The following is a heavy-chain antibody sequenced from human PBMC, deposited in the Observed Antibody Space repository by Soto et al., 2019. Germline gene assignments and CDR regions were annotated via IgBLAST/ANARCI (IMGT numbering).Heavy chain of an antibody. J-gene: IGHJ4*02. D-gene: IGHD3-22*01. CDR3: ARDYGDYYDSSGYYGY. V-gene: IGHV3-33*01. CDR2: IWYDGSNK. Sequence: GGSLRLSCAASGFTFSSYGMHWVRQAPGKGLEWVAVIWYDGSNKYYADSVKGRFTISRDNSKNTLYLQMNSLRAEDTAVYYCARDYGDYYDSSGYYGYWGQGTLVTVSS. CDR1: GFTFSSYG.